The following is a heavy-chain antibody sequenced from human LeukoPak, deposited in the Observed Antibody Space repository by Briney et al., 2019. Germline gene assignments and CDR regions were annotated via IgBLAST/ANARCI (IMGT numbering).Heavy chain of an antibody. CDR3: AGDLGGSYFVGYYGMDV. CDR2: ISSSGSTI. CDR1: GFTFSSYE. J-gene: IGHJ6*02. V-gene: IGHV3-48*03. D-gene: IGHD1-26*01. Sequence: GGSLRLSCAASGFTFSSYEMNWVRQAPGKGLEWVSYISSSGSTIYYADSVKGRFTISRDNAKNSLYLQMNSLRAEDTAVYYCAGDLGGSYFVGYYGMDVWGQGTTVTVSS.